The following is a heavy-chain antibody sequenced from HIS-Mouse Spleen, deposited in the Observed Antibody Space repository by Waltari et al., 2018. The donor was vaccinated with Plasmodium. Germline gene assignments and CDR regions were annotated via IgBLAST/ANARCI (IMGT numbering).Heavy chain of an antibody. CDR2: ISWNSGSI. Sequence: EVQLVESGGGLVQPGRSLRLSCAASGFTFADSAIPWVRQAPGKGREGVSGISWNSGSIGYADSVKGRFTISRDNAKNSLYLQMNSLRAEDTALYYCAKDILPSIAARLPDYWGQGTLVTVSS. J-gene: IGHJ4*02. V-gene: IGHV3-9*01. CDR1: GFTFADSA. CDR3: AKDILPSIAARLPDY. D-gene: IGHD6-6*01.